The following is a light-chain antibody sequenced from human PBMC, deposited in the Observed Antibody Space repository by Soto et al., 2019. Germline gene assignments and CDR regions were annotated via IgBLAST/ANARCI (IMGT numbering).Light chain of an antibody. CDR1: QNVDTS. J-gene: IGKJ4*01. CDR2: EAS. Sequence: DIVLTQSPGTLSLSPGETASLSCRASQNVDTSLAWYQQRPGRAPRLLMSEASRRAAGIPARFSGTGSGTDFTLIINSLEPEDVAVYYCQQRYNWPLTFGAGTRVEI. V-gene: IGKV3-11*01. CDR3: QQRYNWPLT.